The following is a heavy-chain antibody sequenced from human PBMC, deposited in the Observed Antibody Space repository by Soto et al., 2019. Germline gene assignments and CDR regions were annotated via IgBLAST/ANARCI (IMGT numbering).Heavy chain of an antibody. Sequence: QLQLQESGSGLVKPSQTLSLTCAVSGGSISSGGYSWSWIRQPPGKGLEWIGYIYHSGSTYYNPSLKNRVXXSXDTXQNHFSLKLSSVTAADTAVYYCARAEPTRCYQFDPWGQGTLVTVSS. V-gene: IGHV4-30-2*01. CDR2: IYHSGST. J-gene: IGHJ5*02. CDR1: GGSISSGGYS. D-gene: IGHD2-2*01. CDR3: ARAEPTRCYQFDP.